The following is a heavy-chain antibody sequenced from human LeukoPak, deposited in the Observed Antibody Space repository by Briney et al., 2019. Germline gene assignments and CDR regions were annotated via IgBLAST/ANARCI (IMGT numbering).Heavy chain of an antibody. CDR3: AKETDYSHPNWFDP. CDR2: VSCGTT. V-gene: IGHV4-4*02. D-gene: IGHD4-11*01. J-gene: IGHJ5*02. CDR1: GSSLSSAYW. Sequence: SETLSLTCTVSGSSLSSAYWWSWVRQSPGMGLEWIGQVSCGTTKYTASLRSRLFISVDRSKNQFSLEMNSMTAADTAVYFCAKETDYSHPNWFDPWGQGILVTVSS.